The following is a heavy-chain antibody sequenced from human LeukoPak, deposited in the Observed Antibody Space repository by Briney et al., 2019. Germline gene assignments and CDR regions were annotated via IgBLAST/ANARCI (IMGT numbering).Heavy chain of an antibody. Sequence: GSLRLSCTASGFTFSSYGMHWVRQAPGKGLEWVAVISYDGSNKYYGDSVKGRFTISRDNSKNTLYLQMNSLRSEDTAVYYCAKDLDVVVVTSTGVDYWGQGTLVTVSS. CDR2: ISYDGSNK. J-gene: IGHJ4*02. D-gene: IGHD2-15*01. V-gene: IGHV3-30*18. CDR3: AKDLDVVVVTSTGVDY. CDR1: GFTFSSYG.